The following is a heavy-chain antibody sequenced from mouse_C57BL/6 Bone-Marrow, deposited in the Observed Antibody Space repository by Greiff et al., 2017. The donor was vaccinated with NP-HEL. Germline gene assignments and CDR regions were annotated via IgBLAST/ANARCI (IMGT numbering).Heavy chain of an antibody. Sequence: QVQLQQPGAELVKPGASVKLSCKASGYTFTSYWMQWVKQRPGQGLEWIGELDPSDSYTNYNQKFKGKATLTVDTSSSTAYMQLSSLTSEDSAVYYCAKEGDYYGSSAWFAYWGQGTLVTVSA. CDR1: GYTFTSYW. CDR2: LDPSDSYT. J-gene: IGHJ3*01. CDR3: AKEGDYYGSSAWFAY. V-gene: IGHV1-50*01. D-gene: IGHD1-1*01.